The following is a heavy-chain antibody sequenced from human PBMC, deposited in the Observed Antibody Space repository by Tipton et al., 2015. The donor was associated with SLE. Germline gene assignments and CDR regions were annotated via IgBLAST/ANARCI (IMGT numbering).Heavy chain of an antibody. Sequence: SLRLSCAASGFIFDDYAMYWVRQAPGKGLEWVSGVSWNSGSLAYVDSVKGRFTISRDNAKNSLYLQMNSLGAGDTAVYYCVRDRCDNGVCYDSWGQGTLVTVSS. CDR1: GFIFDDYA. D-gene: IGHD2-8*01. J-gene: IGHJ4*02. CDR2: VSWNSGSL. V-gene: IGHV3-9*01. CDR3: VRDRCDNGVCYDS.